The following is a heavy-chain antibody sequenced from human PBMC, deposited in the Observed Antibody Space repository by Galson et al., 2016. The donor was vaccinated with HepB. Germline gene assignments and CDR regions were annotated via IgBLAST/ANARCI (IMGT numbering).Heavy chain of an antibody. V-gene: IGHV3-30-3*01. CDR3: ARGVTIFGVVTNPSDV. Sequence: SLRLSCAASGFTFSRYAMHWVRQAPGKGLEWVAVISDNGSNKYYADSVKGRFTISRDNSKNTLYLQMDSLRAEDTAVYYCARGVTIFGVVTNPSDVWGPGTTGTVSS. D-gene: IGHD3-3*01. CDR2: ISDNGSNK. CDR1: GFTFSRYA. J-gene: IGHJ6*01.